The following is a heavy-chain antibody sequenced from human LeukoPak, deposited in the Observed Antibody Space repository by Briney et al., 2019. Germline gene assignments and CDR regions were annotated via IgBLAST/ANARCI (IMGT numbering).Heavy chain of an antibody. D-gene: IGHD5-12*01. J-gene: IGHJ4*02. CDR2: INPNSGGT. Sequence: GASVKVSCKASGYTFTGYYMHWVRQAPGQGLEWMGRINPNSGGTNYAQKFQGRVTMTRDTSISTAYMELSSLRSEDTAVYYCARAHYSGYDYFDYWGQGTLVTVSS. V-gene: IGHV1-2*06. CDR1: GYTFTGYY. CDR3: ARAHYSGYDYFDY.